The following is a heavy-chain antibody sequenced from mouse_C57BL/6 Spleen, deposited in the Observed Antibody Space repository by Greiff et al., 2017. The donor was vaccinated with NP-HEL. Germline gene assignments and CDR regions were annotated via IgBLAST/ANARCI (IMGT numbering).Heavy chain of an antibody. Sequence: VQLQQSGPELVKPGASVKISCKASGYTFTDYYMNWVKQSHGKSLEWIGDINPNNGGTSYNQKFKGKATLTVDKSSSTAYMELRSLTSEDSAVYYCARSFYYSNSKDYWGQGTSVTVSS. D-gene: IGHD2-5*01. V-gene: IGHV1-26*01. CDR1: GYTFTDYY. J-gene: IGHJ4*01. CDR3: ARSFYYSNSKDY. CDR2: INPNNGGT.